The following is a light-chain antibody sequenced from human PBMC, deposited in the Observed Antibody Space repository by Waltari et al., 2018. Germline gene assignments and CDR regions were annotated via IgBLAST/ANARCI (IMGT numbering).Light chain of an antibody. CDR1: QAISNH. Sequence: DIQMTQSPAPLSAFVGDRVTITCRASQAISNHLAWIQQKTGNAPKSLIYGSSTLQSGAPSKFSGSGSGKDFTHTCSGLQPEDFATYYCQQYSSYPLTLGGGTKVAIK. CDR2: GSS. J-gene: IGKJ4*01. CDR3: QQYSSYPLT. V-gene: IGKV1-16*02.